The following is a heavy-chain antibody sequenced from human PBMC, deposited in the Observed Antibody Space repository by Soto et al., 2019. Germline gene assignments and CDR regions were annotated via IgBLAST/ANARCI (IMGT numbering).Heavy chain of an antibody. V-gene: IGHV3-30*04. CDR1: GFTFTNYA. D-gene: IGHD5-12*01. Sequence: QVQLVESGGGVGQPGRSLRLSCAASGFTFTNYAMHWVRQAPGKGLEWVAVISNDGNTRYYAESVKGLFSISRDNLNNPLYVQVNTLKNEDTAVYYCAASRTSASGSPIAYWGQGTLVTVSS. J-gene: IGHJ4*02. CDR2: ISNDGNTR. CDR3: AASRTSASGSPIAY.